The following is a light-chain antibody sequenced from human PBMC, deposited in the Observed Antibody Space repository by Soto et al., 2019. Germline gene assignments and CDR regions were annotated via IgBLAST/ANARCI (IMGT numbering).Light chain of an antibody. Sequence: QSALTQTGSVSGSPGQSITMSCTGTSSDVGGYNFVSWYQQHPGKAPKLIVHEVANRLSGVSGRFSGSKSGNTAFLTISGLQAEDEAVYYCCSHSSSITWMFGGGTKVTVL. CDR1: SSDVGGYNF. CDR3: CSHSSSITWM. V-gene: IGLV2-14*03. J-gene: IGLJ3*02. CDR2: EVA.